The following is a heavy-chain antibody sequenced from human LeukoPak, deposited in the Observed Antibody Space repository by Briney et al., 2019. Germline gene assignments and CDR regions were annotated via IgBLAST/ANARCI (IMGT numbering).Heavy chain of an antibody. CDR2: INHSGST. CDR3: ARGSPVNVLLWLRSGPYFDY. J-gene: IGHJ4*02. Sequence: SETLSLTCAVYGGSFSGYYWSWIRQPPGKGLEWIGEINHSGSTNYNPSLKSRVTISVDTSKNQFSLKLSSVTAADTAVYYCARGSPVNVLLWLRSGPYFDYWGQGTLVTVSS. V-gene: IGHV4-34*01. D-gene: IGHD3-10*01. CDR1: GGSFSGYY.